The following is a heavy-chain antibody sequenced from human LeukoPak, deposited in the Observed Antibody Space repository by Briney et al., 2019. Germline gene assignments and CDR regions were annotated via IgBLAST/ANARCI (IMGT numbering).Heavy chain of an antibody. CDR1: GFTFSSYA. CDR2: ISGSGGST. V-gene: IGHV3-23*01. Sequence: QPGGSLRLSCAASGFTFSSYAMSWVRQAPGKGLEWVSAISGSGGSTYYADSVKGRFTISRDNSKNTLYLQMNSLRAEDTAVYYCAKGEGSSSWYGRWGSYFDPWGQGTLVTVSS. J-gene: IGHJ5*02. CDR3: AKGEGSSSWYGRWGSYFDP. D-gene: IGHD6-13*01.